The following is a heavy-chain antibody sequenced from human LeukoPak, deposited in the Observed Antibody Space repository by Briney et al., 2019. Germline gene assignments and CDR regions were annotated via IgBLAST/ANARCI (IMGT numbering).Heavy chain of an antibody. CDR3: ARVDNWRTFDY. J-gene: IGHJ4*02. CDR2: INPKNGDT. V-gene: IGHV1-2*02. D-gene: IGHD1-1*01. Sequence: GASVKVSCMASGYTLTGYYIYWVRQAPGQGLEWMGWINPKNGDTNYGQKFQGRVTMTRDTSISTAYMELSRLRSDDTAVYYCARVDNWRTFDYWGQGTLVTVSS. CDR1: GYTLTGYY.